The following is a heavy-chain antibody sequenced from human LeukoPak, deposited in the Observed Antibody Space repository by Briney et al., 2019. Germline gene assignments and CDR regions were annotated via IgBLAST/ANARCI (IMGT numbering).Heavy chain of an antibody. V-gene: IGHV7-4-1*02. D-gene: IGHD6-19*01. Sequence: ASVKVSCKASGYTFTSYAMNWVRQAPGQGLEWMGWINTNTGNPTYAQGFTGRFVFSLDTSVSTAYLQISSLKAEDTAVYYCAKSLYSSGWSASFDYWGQGTLVTVSS. CDR1: GYTFTSYA. CDR2: INTNTGNP. CDR3: AKSLYSSGWSASFDY. J-gene: IGHJ4*02.